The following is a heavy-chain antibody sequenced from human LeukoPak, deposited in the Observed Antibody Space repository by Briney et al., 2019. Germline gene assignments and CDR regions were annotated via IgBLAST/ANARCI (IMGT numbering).Heavy chain of an antibody. D-gene: IGHD3-10*01. CDR1: GGSFSGYY. V-gene: IGHV4-34*01. CDR2: INRSGGT. Sequence: SETLSLPCAVYGGSFSGYYWSWIRQPPGRGLEWIGEINRSGGTNYNPSLESRVTISVGTSKNQFSLKLTAVTGADTAVYYFARHATTYYYGSGAIWLDPWGQGTLVTLSS. J-gene: IGHJ5*02. CDR3: ARHATTYYYGSGAIWLDP.